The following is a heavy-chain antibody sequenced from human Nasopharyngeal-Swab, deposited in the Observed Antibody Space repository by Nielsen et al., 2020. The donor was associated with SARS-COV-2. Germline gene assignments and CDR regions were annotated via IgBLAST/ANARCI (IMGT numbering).Heavy chain of an antibody. J-gene: IGHJ6*02. CDR1: GGSISSSSYY. V-gene: IGHV3-7*01. Sequence: ETLSLTCTVSGGSISSSSYYWGWIRQPPGKGLEWVANIKQDGREKYYVDSVKGRFTISRDNAKNSLYLQMNSLRAEDTAVYYCARESGRGAAAATYYYGMDVWGQGTTVTVSS. D-gene: IGHD6-13*01. CDR3: ARESGRGAAAATYYYGMDV. CDR2: IKQDGREK.